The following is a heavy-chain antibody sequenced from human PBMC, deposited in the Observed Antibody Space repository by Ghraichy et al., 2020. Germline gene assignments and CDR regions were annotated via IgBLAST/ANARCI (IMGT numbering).Heavy chain of an antibody. CDR3: ARSEEDLAYSSSWYGYYYGMDV. CDR1: GYTFTGYY. Sequence: ASVKVSCKASGYTFTGYYMHWVRQAPGQGLEWMGWINPNSGGTNYAQKFQGWVTMTRDTSISTAYMELSRLRSDDTAVYYCARSEEDLAYSSSWYGYYYGMDVWGQGTRVTVSS. V-gene: IGHV1-2*04. J-gene: IGHJ6*02. CDR2: INPNSGGT. D-gene: IGHD6-13*01.